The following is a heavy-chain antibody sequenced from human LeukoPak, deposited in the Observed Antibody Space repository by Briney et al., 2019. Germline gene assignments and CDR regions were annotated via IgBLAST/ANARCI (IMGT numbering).Heavy chain of an antibody. J-gene: IGHJ5*02. CDR1: GYTFTGYY. CDR2: INPNSGGT. D-gene: IGHD6-6*01. Sequence: ASVKVSCKASGYTFTGYYMHWVRQAPGQGLEWMGWINPNSGGTNYAQKFQGRVTMTRDTSISTAYMELSRLRSDDTAVYYCARGSRIAARPNEGWFDPWGQGTLVTVSS. V-gene: IGHV1-2*02. CDR3: ARGSRIAARPNEGWFDP.